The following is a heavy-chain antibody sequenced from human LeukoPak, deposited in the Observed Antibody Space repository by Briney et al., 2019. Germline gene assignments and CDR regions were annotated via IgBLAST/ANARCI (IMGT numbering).Heavy chain of an antibody. Sequence: GESLKISCKGSGYSFTSYWIGWVRQMPGKGLEWMGIIYPGDSDTRYSPSFQGQVSISADKSISTAYLQWSSLKASDTAMYYCARDPLLGTGPTILSYYSGRDVGGQGTRVTVSS. V-gene: IGHV5-51*01. CDR1: GYSFTSYW. CDR3: ARDPLLGTGPTILSYYSGRDV. CDR2: IYPGDSDT. D-gene: IGHD3-3*01. J-gene: IGHJ6*02.